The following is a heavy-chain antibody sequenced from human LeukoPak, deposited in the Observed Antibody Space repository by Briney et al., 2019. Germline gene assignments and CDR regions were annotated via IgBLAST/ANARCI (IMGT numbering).Heavy chain of an antibody. CDR2: TFYRSKWYN. D-gene: IGHD2-2*01. Sequence: SQTLSLTCDISGDIVSNNSAPWSWIRQSPSRGLEWLGRTFYRSKWYNDYAVFVKGRITINPDTSKNQLSLQLNSVTPEDTAVYYCARSPALEYWGQGTLVTVSS. CDR1: GDIVSNNSAP. CDR3: ARSPALEY. V-gene: IGHV6-1*01. J-gene: IGHJ4*02.